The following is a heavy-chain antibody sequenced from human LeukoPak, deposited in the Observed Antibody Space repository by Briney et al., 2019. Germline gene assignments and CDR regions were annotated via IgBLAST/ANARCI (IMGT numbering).Heavy chain of an antibody. V-gene: IGHV1-46*01. CDR1: RYTFTSYF. J-gene: IGHJ4*02. D-gene: IGHD4-23*01. Sequence: ASVRVSSKASRYTFTSYFIHWVRQAPGQRLEWMGIINPSGGITNYAQKFQGRVTMTRDTSTSTVYMELSSLRSEDTAVYYCATAKFGGNSYFDYWGQGTLVTVSS. CDR3: ATAKFGGNSYFDY. CDR2: INPSGGIT.